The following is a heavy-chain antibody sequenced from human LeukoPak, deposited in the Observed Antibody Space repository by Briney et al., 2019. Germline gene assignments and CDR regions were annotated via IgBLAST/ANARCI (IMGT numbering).Heavy chain of an antibody. J-gene: IGHJ4*02. CDR2: ISYDGSNK. Sequence: GGSLRLSCAASGFTFSSYAMHWVRQAPGKGLEWVAVISYDGSNKYYADSVKGRFTISRDNSKNTLYLQMNSLRAEDTAVYYCAKERRYYDSSGQDYWGQGTLVTVSS. V-gene: IGHV3-30-3*01. D-gene: IGHD3-22*01. CDR1: GFTFSSYA. CDR3: AKERRYYDSSGQDY.